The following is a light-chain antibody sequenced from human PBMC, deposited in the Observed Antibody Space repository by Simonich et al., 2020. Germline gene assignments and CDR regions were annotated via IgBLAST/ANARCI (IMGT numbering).Light chain of an antibody. CDR3: MQALQTPYT. CDR2: LGS. CDR1: QSLLLSNGYNY. V-gene: IGKV2-28*01. J-gene: IGKJ2*01. Sequence: DIVMTQSPLSLPVTPGEPASISSRSSQSLLLSNGYNYLDWYLQKPGQSPQLLISLGSNRASGVPDRFSGSGSGTDFTLKISRVEAEDVGVYYCMQALQTPYTFGQGTKLEIK.